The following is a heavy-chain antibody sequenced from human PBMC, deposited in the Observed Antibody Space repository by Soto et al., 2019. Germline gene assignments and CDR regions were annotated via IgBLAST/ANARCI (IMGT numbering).Heavy chain of an antibody. J-gene: IGHJ4*02. D-gene: IGHD3-3*01. V-gene: IGHV5-51*01. Sequence: GESLKISCNGSGYNFAGYWIAWVRQMPGKGLELMGIIYPSDSDTRYRPSFQGQVTISADKSISSAYLQWSSLRASDTAMYYCGRAGVSPRTFDYRGQGTPVTVSS. CDR2: IYPSDSDT. CDR3: GRAGVSPRTFDY. CDR1: GYNFAGYW.